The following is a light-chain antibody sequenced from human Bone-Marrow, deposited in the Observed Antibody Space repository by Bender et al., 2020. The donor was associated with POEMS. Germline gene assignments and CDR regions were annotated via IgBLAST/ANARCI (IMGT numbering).Light chain of an antibody. Sequence: QSVLTQPPSTSGTPGQRVTISCSGSSSNIGRNFVYWYQQLPGTAPKLLLYRNDHRPSGVPDRFSASKSGTSAFLDITGLRSEDEAGYYCAAWDDSLSGSLVFGGGTKLTVL. CDR3: AAWDDSLSGSLV. CDR2: RND. CDR1: SSNIGRNF. J-gene: IGLJ2*01. V-gene: IGLV1-47*01.